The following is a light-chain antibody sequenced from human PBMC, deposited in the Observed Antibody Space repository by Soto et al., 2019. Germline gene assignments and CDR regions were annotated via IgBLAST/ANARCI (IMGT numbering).Light chain of an antibody. V-gene: IGKV3-11*01. Sequence: EVGMTQSPATLSVSPGERATISCRASQSVSSNLAWYQQKPGQAPRLLIYDASTRATGIPARFSGSGSGTDFTLTISSLEPEDFAVYYCQQRSNRPPAITFGQGTRLEIK. CDR1: QSVSSN. J-gene: IGKJ5*01. CDR3: QQRSNRPPAIT. CDR2: DAS.